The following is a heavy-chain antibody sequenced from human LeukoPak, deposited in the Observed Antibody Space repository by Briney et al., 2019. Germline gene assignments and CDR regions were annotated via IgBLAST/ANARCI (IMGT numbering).Heavy chain of an antibody. D-gene: IGHD3-22*01. CDR1: GFTFSSYA. CDR2: ISGSGGST. V-gene: IGHV3-23*01. Sequence: GESLRLSCAASGFTFSSYAMSRVRQAPGKGLEWVSAISGSGGSTYYADSVKGRFTISRDNSKNTLYLQMNSLRAEDTAVYYCARDSGYDAFDIWGQGTMVTVSS. J-gene: IGHJ3*02. CDR3: ARDSGYDAFDI.